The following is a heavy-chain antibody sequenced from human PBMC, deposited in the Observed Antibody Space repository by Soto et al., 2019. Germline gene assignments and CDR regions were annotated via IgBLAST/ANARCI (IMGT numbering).Heavy chain of an antibody. J-gene: IGHJ4*02. CDR3: ARFSGWYSAFDY. CDR1: GGSISSYY. CDR2: IYSSGST. Sequence: KTSETLSLTCTVSGGSISSYYWSWIRQPPGKGLDWIGYIYSSGSTNYNPSLKSRVTISVDTSKNEFSLKLTSVTAADTAVYYCARFSGWYSAFDYWGQGTPVTVSS. D-gene: IGHD6-19*01. V-gene: IGHV4-59*01.